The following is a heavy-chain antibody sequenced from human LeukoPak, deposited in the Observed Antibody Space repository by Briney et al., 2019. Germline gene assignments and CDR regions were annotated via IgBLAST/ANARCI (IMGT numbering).Heavy chain of an antibody. J-gene: IGHJ6*03. CDR2: IYSGGST. CDR3: AREGYYYYMDV. CDR1: GFTVSSNY. Sequence: PGGSLRLSCAASGFTVSSNYMSWVRQAPGKGLEWVSVIYSGGSTYYADSVKGRFTISRDNAKNTLYLQMNSLRAEDTAVYYCAREGYYYYMDVWGKGTTVTVSS. V-gene: IGHV3-66*01.